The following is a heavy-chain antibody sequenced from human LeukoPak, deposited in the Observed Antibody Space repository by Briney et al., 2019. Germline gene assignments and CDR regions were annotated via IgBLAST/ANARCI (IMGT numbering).Heavy chain of an antibody. D-gene: IGHD3-16*01. V-gene: IGHV3-23*01. J-gene: IGHJ6*03. CDR1: GFTFGSFA. CDR3: AKDGSWGDYYFYFYMDV. CDR2: ISGSGYYT. Sequence: GGSLRLSCEASGFTFGSFAMSWDRQAPGKGLEWVSGISGSGYYTYYADSVKGRFTISRDNSKNTLYIEMNSLRAEDTAVYYCAKDGSWGDYYFYFYMDVWGKGTTVTVSS.